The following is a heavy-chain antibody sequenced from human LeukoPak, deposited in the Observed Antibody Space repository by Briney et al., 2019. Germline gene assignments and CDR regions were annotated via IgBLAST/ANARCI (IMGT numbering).Heavy chain of an antibody. J-gene: IGHJ4*02. D-gene: IGHD6-19*01. CDR3: ARGRRLAVAASFDY. CDR1: GGSFSGYY. V-gene: IGHV4-34*01. CDR2: INHSGST. Sequence: SETLSLTCDVYGGSFSGYYWSWIRQPPGKGLEWIGEINHSGSTNYNPSLKSRVTISVGTSKNQFSLKLSSVTAADTAVYYCARGRRLAVAASFDYWGQGTLVTVSS.